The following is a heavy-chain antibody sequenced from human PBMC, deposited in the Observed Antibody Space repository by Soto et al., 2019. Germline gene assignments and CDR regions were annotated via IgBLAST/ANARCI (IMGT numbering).Heavy chain of an antibody. Sequence: GGSLRLSCAASGFTFSNYGMHWVRQAPDKGLEWVAFISDDGSNKYYADSMKGRFTMSRDNSKSTLYLQMNSLRVEDTAVYYCTKRRNVLRFLEWSSGMEVWGQGTTVTVSS. D-gene: IGHD3-3*01. CDR1: GFTFSNYG. CDR2: ISDDGSNK. J-gene: IGHJ6*02. V-gene: IGHV3-30*18. CDR3: TKRRNVLRFLEWSSGMEV.